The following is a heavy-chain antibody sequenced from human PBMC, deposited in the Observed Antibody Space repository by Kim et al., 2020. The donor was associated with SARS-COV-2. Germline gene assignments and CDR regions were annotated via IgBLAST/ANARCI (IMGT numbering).Heavy chain of an antibody. J-gene: IGHJ5*02. CDR3: ASSPGDLLWFGELPGWFDP. CDR2: INTNTGNP. Sequence: ASVKVSCKASGYTFTSYAMNWVRQAPGQGLEWMGWINTNTGNPTYAQGFTGRFVFSLDTSVSTAYLQISSLKAEDTAVYYCASSPGDLLWFGELPGWFDPWSQRTLVTVSS. CDR1: GYTFTSYA. D-gene: IGHD3-10*01. V-gene: IGHV7-4-1*02.